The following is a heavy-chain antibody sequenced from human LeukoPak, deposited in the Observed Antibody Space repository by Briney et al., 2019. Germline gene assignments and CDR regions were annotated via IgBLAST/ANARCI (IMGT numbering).Heavy chain of an antibody. CDR1: GFTFSRHG. D-gene: IGHD5-18*01. CDR3: AKKGYSYGLIDY. V-gene: IGHV3-23*01. CDR2: ISPSGDRT. J-gene: IGHJ4*02. Sequence: GGTLRVSCAASGFTFSRHGMNWVRQAPGKGLEWVSGISPSGDRTYCADSVKGRFTISRDNSEHMVYLQLNSLRAEDTAVYYCAKKGYSYGLIDYWGQGTLVTVSS.